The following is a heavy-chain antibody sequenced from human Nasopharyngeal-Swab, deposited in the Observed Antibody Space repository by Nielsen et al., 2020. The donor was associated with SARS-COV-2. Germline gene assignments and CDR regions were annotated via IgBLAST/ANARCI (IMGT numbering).Heavy chain of an antibody. CDR3: ARGGEVLLWFGESFQY. CDR2: IIPIFGTA. Sequence: SVKVSCKASGGTFSSYAISWVRQAPGQGLEWMGGIIPIFGTANYAQKFQGRVTITADESTSTAYMELRSLGSDDTAVYYCARGGEVLLWFGESFQYWGQGTLVTVSS. CDR1: GGTFSSYA. J-gene: IGHJ1*01. D-gene: IGHD3-10*01. V-gene: IGHV1-69*13.